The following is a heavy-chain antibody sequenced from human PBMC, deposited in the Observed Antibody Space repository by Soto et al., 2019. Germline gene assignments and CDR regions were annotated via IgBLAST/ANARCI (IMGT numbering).Heavy chain of an antibody. D-gene: IGHD3-16*02. CDR1: GYTFTAYT. CDR3: ARSAISPYGGLIGPFDY. J-gene: IGHJ4*02. Sequence: QVQLVQSGGEEKKPGASVKVSCEASGYTFTAYTIHWLRQAPGQRLEWMAWINPGNGNTRYSQKFLGRVSITRDTSASTAYLELGSLRSEDTAVYYCARSAISPYGGLIGPFDYWCQGNLVTVSS. CDR2: INPGNGNT. V-gene: IGHV1-3*05.